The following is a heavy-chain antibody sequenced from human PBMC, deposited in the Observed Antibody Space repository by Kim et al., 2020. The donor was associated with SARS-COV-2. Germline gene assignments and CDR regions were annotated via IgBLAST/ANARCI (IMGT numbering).Heavy chain of an antibody. J-gene: IGHJ4*02. CDR2: ISGSGGST. D-gene: IGHD3-22*01. V-gene: IGHV3-23*01. Sequence: LSLTCAASGFTFSSYAMSWVRQAPGKGLEWVSAISGSGGSTYYADSVKGRFTISRDNSKNTLYLQMNSLRAEDTAVYYCAKTRVIVVVRGPYYFDYWGQGTLVTVSS. CDR1: GFTFSSYA. CDR3: AKTRVIVVVRGPYYFDY.